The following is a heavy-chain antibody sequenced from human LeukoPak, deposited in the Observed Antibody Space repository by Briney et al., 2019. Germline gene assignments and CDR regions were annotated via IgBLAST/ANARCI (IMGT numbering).Heavy chain of an antibody. J-gene: IGHJ6*03. CDR2: IYYSGST. CDR1: GGSLSSSSYY. V-gene: IGHV4-39*01. CDR3: ARHPLYPYYYYYMDV. Sequence: PSETLSLTCTVSGGSLSSSSYYWGWIRQPPEKGLEWIGSIYYSGSTYYNPSLKSRVTISVDTSKNQFSLKLSSVTAADTAVYYCARHPLYPYYYYYMDVWGKGTTVTVSS. D-gene: IGHD2-2*02.